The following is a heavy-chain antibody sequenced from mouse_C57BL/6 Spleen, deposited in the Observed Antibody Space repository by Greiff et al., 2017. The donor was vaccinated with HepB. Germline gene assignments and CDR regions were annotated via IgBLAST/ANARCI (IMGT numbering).Heavy chain of an antibody. V-gene: IGHV1-26*01. CDR1: GYTFTDYY. D-gene: IGHD2-3*01. Sequence: EVQLQQSGPELVKPGASVKISCKASGYTFTDYYMNWVKQSHGKSLEWIGDINPNNGGTSYNQKFKGKATLTVDKSSSTAYMELRILTSEDSAVYYCARSDDGYYAFAYWGQGTLVTVSA. CDR2: INPNNGGT. J-gene: IGHJ3*01. CDR3: ARSDDGYYAFAY.